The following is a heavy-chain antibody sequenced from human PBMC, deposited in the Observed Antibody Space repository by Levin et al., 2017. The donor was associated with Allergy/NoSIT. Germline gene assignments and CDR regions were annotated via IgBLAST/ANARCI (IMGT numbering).Heavy chain of an antibody. D-gene: IGHD4-17*01. J-gene: IGHJ4*02. CDR1: GFTFSKYA. CDR2: ITVRGVDT. CDR3: AKYGIAVTTSSYFDF. V-gene: IGHV3-23*01. Sequence: GGSLRLSCEASGFTFSKYAMAWVRQAPRRGLEWVSVITVRGVDTYYADSVKGRFTISRDDSQNRLYLQMNSLGAEDTAVYFCAKYGIAVTTSSYFDFWGQGTQVTVSS.